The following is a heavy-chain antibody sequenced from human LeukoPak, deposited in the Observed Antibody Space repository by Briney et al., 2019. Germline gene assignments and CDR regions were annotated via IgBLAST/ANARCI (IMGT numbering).Heavy chain of an antibody. V-gene: IGHV5-51*01. CDR1: GYSXTSYW. J-gene: IGHJ4*02. CDR2: IYPGDSDT. D-gene: IGHD4-11*01. Sequence: ESLKISCKXSGYSXTSYWIGWVRQLPGKGLEWMGIIYPGDSDTRYSPSFQGQVTISADKSISTAYLQWSSLKASDTAMYYCARQVDYSLDYWGQGTLVTVSS. CDR3: ARQVDYSLDY.